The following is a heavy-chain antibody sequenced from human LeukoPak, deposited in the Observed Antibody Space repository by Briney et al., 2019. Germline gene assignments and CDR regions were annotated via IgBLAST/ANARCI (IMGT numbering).Heavy chain of an antibody. J-gene: IGHJ2*01. Sequence: SETLSLTCTVSGGSMSSHYWSWLRQPPGKGLEWIGTSHYTGNTYYNPSLKSRVTISLDTSRNQFSLRLTSVIVADTALYYCARMRSYWYFDLWGRGTLVAVSS. CDR3: ARMRSYWYFDL. V-gene: IGHV4-59*11. CDR1: GGSMSSHY. D-gene: IGHD2-15*01. CDR2: SHYTGNT.